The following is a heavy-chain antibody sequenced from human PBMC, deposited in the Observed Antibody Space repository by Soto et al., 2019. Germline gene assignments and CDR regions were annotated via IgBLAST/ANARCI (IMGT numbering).Heavy chain of an antibody. Sequence: GGSVEVCFKASGYPFTSYGISLVRQAPGQGLEWMGWISAYNANTNYAQKLQGRVTMTTDTSTSTSYMELRSLRSYDTALYFCARDRLGATGDYWGQGTLVTVSS. D-gene: IGHD1-26*01. CDR1: GYPFTSYG. CDR2: ISAYNANT. J-gene: IGHJ4*02. V-gene: IGHV1-18*01. CDR3: ARDRLGATGDY.